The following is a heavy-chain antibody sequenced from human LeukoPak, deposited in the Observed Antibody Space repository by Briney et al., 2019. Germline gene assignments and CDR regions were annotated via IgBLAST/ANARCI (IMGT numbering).Heavy chain of an antibody. CDR3: ARKEGIAAAGALEH. CDR2: IYYSGST. D-gene: IGHD6-13*01. CDR1: GVSISSYY. J-gene: IGHJ4*02. V-gene: IGHV4-59*01. Sequence: SETLSLTCTVSGVSISSYYWSWIRQPPGKGLEWIGYIYYSGSTNYNPSLKSRVTISVDTSKTQITLRLSSVTAADTAVYYCARKEGIAAAGALEHWGQGILVTVSS.